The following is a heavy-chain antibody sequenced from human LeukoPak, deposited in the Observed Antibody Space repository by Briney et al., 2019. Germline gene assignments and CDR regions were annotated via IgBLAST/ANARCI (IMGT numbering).Heavy chain of an antibody. CDR3: ARDLLGVVVVGMDV. CDR1: GFTFSSYS. V-gene: IGHV3-21*01. J-gene: IGHJ6*02. Sequence: GGSLRLSCAASGFTFSSYSMNWVRQAPGKGLEWVSSISSSSSYIYYADSVKGRFTISRDNAKNSLYLQMNSLRAEDTAVYYCARDLLGVVVVGMDVWGQGTTVTVSS. CDR2: ISSSSSYI. D-gene: IGHD2-15*01.